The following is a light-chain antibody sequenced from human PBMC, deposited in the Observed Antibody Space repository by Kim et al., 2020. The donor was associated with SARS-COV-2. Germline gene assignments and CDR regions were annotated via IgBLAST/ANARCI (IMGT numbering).Light chain of an antibody. J-gene: IGLJ2*01. Sequence: GQSVTISCTGTSSDVGGYDYVSWYQQYPGKAPILIIYEVTRRPSGVPDRFSGSKSGNTASLTVSGLRTEDEADYYCCAYAGSDTLIFGGGTQLTVL. CDR1: SSDVGGYDY. V-gene: IGLV2-11*03. CDR2: EVT. CDR3: CAYAGSDTLI.